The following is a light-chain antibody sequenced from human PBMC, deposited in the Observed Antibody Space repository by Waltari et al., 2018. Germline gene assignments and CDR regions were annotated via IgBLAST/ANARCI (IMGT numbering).Light chain of an antibody. CDR3: QQYYDTPT. J-gene: IGKJ1*01. Sequence: DIAMIQSPDSLAVSRGARATIHSTSKSTVLSTSNNKNHLAWYRQRLGQPPDLLIYWASTRQSGVPDRFSGSGSGTDFSLTINSLQAEDVAVYYCQQYYDTPTFGQGTKVEI. CDR2: WAS. CDR1: STVLSTSNNKNH. V-gene: IGKV4-1*01.